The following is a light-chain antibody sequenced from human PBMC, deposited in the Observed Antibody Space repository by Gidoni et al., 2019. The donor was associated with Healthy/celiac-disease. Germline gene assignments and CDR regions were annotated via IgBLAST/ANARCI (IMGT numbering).Light chain of an antibody. J-gene: IGKJ3*01. CDR1: QSISSY. CDR3: QQSYSTPLFT. V-gene: IGKV1-39*01. CDR2: AAS. Sequence: DFQMPQSPSSLSASVGDRVTITCRASQSISSYLNWYQQKPGKAPKLLIYAASSLQSGVPSRFSGSGSGTDFTLTISSLQPEDFATYYCQQSYSTPLFTFGPGTKVDIK.